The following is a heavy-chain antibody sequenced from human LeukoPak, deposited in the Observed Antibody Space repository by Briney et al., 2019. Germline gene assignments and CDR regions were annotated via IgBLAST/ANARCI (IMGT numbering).Heavy chain of an antibody. CDR2: IWNDGSTT. Sequence: AGGSLRLSCAASGXTFKICGMHWVRQAPGRGLEWVGVIWNDGSTTFYADSVRGRFTISRDNSKNTLYLQMNSLRAEDTAVYYCARDRTNFVDYWGQGTLVTVSS. D-gene: IGHD3-9*01. CDR3: ARDRTNFVDY. CDR1: GXTFKICG. J-gene: IGHJ4*02. V-gene: IGHV3-33*01.